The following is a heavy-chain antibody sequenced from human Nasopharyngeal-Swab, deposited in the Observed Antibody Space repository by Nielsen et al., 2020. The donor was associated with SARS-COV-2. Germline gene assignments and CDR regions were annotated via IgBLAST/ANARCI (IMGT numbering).Heavy chain of an antibody. CDR1: GFTFSSYA. D-gene: IGHD4-23*01. V-gene: IGHV3-30*04. CDR2: ISYDGSNK. Sequence: GESLKISCAASGFTFSSYAMHWVRQAPGEGLEWVAVISYDGSNKYYADSVKGRFTISRDNSKNTLYLQMNSLRAEDTAVYYCARDYGGNLGDWGQGTLVTVSS. J-gene: IGHJ4*02. CDR3: ARDYGGNLGD.